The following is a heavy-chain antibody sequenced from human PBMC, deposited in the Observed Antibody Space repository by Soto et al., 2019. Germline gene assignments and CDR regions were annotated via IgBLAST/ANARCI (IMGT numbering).Heavy chain of an antibody. CDR3: AREQDIVIVAAAQPALP. Sequence: PGGSLRLSCAASGFTFSTYWMHWVRQAPGKGLVWVSCINSDGSTTSYADSVKGRFTISRDNAKNTLYLQMNSLRAEDTAVYFCAREQDIVIVAAAQPALPRGQRTLGT. D-gene: IGHD2-2*01. V-gene: IGHV3-74*01. CDR2: INSDGSTT. CDR1: GFTFSTYW. J-gene: IGHJ4*02.